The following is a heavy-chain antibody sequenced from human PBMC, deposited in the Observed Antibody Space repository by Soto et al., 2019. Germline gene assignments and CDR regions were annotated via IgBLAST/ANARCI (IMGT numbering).Heavy chain of an antibody. D-gene: IGHD3-16*01. Sequence: GPTLVNPTQTLTLTCSVSVFSLSARVVGVGWIRQPPGKALEWLAIIYWNDDKLYSPSLKSRLTITKDTAENQVVLTMTNMDPVDTATYFCAHSPWGAAPDYWGQGTVVTVSS. V-gene: IGHV2-5*01. CDR2: IYWNDDK. CDR1: VFSLSARVVG. CDR3: AHSPWGAAPDY. J-gene: IGHJ4*02.